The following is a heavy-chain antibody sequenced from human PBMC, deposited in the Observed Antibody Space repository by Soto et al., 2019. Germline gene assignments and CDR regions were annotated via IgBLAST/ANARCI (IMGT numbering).Heavy chain of an antibody. J-gene: IGHJ5*02. CDR1: GFTFSSYA. CDR2: ISYDGSNK. Sequence: QVQLVESGGGVVQPGRSLRLSCAASGFTFSSYAMHWVRQAPGKGLEWVAVISYDGSNKYYADSVKGRFTISRDNSKNTLYLQMNSLRAEDTAVYYCARDLEVAVAGAWSQGTLVTVSS. V-gene: IGHV3-30-3*01. CDR3: ARDLEVAVAGA. D-gene: IGHD6-19*01.